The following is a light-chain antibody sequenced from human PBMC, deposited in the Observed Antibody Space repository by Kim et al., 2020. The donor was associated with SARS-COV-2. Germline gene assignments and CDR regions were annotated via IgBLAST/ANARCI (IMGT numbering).Light chain of an antibody. CDR2: GNN. Sequence: GQRGTISCSGSSSNIEKNYVYWYQQVPGTAPKVLIYGNNQRPSGVPDRCSGSKSGTSASLAISGLRSEDEADYYCAAWDDRLSGRVFGGGTKLTVL. V-gene: IGLV1-47*01. J-gene: IGLJ3*02. CDR1: SSNIEKNY. CDR3: AAWDDRLSGRV.